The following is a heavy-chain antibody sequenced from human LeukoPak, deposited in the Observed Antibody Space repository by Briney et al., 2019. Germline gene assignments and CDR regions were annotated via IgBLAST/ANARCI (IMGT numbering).Heavy chain of an antibody. CDR1: GFTFDDYA. CDR2: ISWNSGSI. Sequence: PGRSLRLSCAASGFTFDDYAMHWVRQAPGKGLEWVSGISWNSGSIGYADSVKGRFTTSRDNAKNSLYLQMNSLRAEDTALYYCAKSRFGELLSHFDPWGQGTLVTVSS. J-gene: IGHJ5*02. CDR3: AKSRFGELLSHFDP. D-gene: IGHD3-10*01. V-gene: IGHV3-9*01.